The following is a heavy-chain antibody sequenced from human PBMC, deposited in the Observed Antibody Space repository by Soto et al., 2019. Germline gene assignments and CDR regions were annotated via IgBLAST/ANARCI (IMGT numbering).Heavy chain of an antibody. J-gene: IGHJ4*02. CDR1: GGSLNSDSYY. CDR2: IYSSGST. CDR3: VIGTDWATVDACHSYFDA. V-gene: IGHV4-30-4*01. D-gene: IGHD1-26*01. Sequence: QVRLQESGPGLVKPSQTLSLTCTVSGGSLNSDSYYWGWIRQPPGKGLDWNGYIYSSGSTYSNPPLKSPGAMSVDTSQTHFSLTLTSVTAADTAVYFCVIGTDWATVDACHSYFDAWGQGIPVAVSS.